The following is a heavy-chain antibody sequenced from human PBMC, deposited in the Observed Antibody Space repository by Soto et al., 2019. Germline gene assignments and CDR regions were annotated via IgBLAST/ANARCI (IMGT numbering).Heavy chain of an antibody. CDR3: AREGGYYDDSSGYRWRGY. CDR2: INPNSGGT. J-gene: IGHJ4*02. V-gene: IGHV1-2*04. D-gene: IGHD3-22*01. Sequence: QVQLVQSGAEVKKPGASVKVSCKASGYTFTGYYMHWVRQAPGQGLEWMGWINPNSGGTNYAQKSQGWATMTRDTSISTAYMEMSRLRSDDTAVYYCAREGGYYDDSSGYRWRGYGGQGTLVTVSS. CDR1: GYTFTGYY.